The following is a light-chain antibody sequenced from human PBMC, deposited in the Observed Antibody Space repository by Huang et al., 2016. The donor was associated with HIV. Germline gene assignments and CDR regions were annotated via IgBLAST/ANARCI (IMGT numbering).Light chain of an antibody. J-gene: IGKJ2*01. CDR3: QQYFTTPPWT. V-gene: IGKV1-NL1*01. CDR1: QPISNS. Sequence: DIQMTQSPFSLSASIGDRVTITCRASQPISNSLAWYQQKPGQAPKPLLYAASRLKRGVPARVSGSGSGTTYTLTISSLRPEDFATYYCQQYFTTPPWTFGQGTKLEIK. CDR2: AAS.